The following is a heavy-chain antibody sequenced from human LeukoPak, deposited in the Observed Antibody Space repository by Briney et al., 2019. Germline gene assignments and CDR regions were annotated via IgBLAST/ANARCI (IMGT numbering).Heavy chain of an antibody. CDR3: GRDYIAAFDY. V-gene: IGHV3-21*01. CDR2: ISSSSSYI. J-gene: IGHJ4*02. CDR1: GFSFSSYS. D-gene: IGHD5-12*01. Sequence: GGALRLSCAASGFSFSSYSMNGVRQAPGKGLEWVSSISSSSSYIYYADSVKGRFTISRDNAKNSLYLQTNRLRAEDTAVYYCGRDYIAAFDYWGQGNLVTVSS.